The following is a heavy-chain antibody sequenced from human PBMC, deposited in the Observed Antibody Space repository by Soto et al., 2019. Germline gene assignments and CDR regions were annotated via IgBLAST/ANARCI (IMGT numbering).Heavy chain of an antibody. CDR1: GYTFTGYY. V-gene: IGHV1-2*02. Sequence: GASVKVSCKASGYTFTGYYMHWVRQAPGQGLEWMGWINPNSGGTNYAQKFQGRVTMTRDTSISTAYMELSRLRSDDTAVYYCARVGLAAAGAPDYWGQGTLVTVSS. J-gene: IGHJ4*02. CDR2: INPNSGGT. D-gene: IGHD6-13*01. CDR3: ARVGLAAAGAPDY.